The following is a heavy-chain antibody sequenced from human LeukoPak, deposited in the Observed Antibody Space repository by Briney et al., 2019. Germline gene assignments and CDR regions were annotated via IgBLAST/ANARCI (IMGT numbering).Heavy chain of an antibody. V-gene: IGHV3-7*01. Sequence: GGSLRLSCVASRFTFSNYWMSWVRQAPGKGLEWVANINQDGSKKRYADSMKGRFAISRDNAKESLYLQLNSLRAEDTAVYYCAKWGPYCVGDYCPALDSWGPGTLVTVSS. J-gene: IGHJ4*02. D-gene: IGHD2-21*02. CDR1: RFTFSNYW. CDR3: AKWGPYCVGDYCPALDS. CDR2: INQDGSKK.